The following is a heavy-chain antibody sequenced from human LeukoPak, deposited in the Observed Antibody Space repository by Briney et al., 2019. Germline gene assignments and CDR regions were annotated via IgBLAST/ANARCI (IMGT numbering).Heavy chain of an antibody. CDR3: ARDLRGYGMDV. D-gene: IGHD5-12*01. CDR1: GFTFSSYA. V-gene: IGHV3-66*01. CDR2: IYSGGST. Sequence: GGSLRLSCAASGFTFSSYAMSWVRQAPGKGLEWVSVIYSGGSTYYADSVKGRFTISRDNSKNTLYLQMNSLRAEDTAVYYCARDLRGYGMDVWGQGTTVTVSS. J-gene: IGHJ6*02.